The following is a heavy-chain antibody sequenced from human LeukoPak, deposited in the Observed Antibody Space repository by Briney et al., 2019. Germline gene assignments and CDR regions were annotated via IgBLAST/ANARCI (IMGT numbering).Heavy chain of an antibody. CDR2: ISYDGSNK. Sequence: GGSLRLSCAASGFTFSSYAMHWVRQAPGKGLEWVAVISYDGSNKYYADSVKGRFTISRDNPKNTLYLQMNSLRAEDTAVYYCARDRVTMIVVVIGYYFDYWGQGTLVTVSS. CDR1: GFTFSSYA. D-gene: IGHD3-22*01. J-gene: IGHJ4*02. CDR3: ARDRVTMIVVVIGYYFDY. V-gene: IGHV3-30-3*01.